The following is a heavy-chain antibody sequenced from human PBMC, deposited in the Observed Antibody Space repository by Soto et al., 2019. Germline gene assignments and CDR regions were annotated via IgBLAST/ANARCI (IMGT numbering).Heavy chain of an antibody. CDR2: ISWNSGTT. V-gene: IGHV3-9*01. Sequence: EVQLVESGGGLVQPGRSLRLSCAASGFTFDDYAMHWVRQAPGKGLEWVSGISWNSGTTAYADSVKGRFTISRDNAKNSLYLQMNSLIPEDTALYYCAVSSGFNWFDPWGQGTLVTVSS. D-gene: IGHD3-22*01. J-gene: IGHJ5*02. CDR3: AVSSGFNWFDP. CDR1: GFTFDDYA.